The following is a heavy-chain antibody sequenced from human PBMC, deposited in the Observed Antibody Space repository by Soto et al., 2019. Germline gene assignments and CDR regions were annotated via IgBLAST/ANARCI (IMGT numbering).Heavy chain of an antibody. CDR1: GFTFSNYA. J-gene: IGHJ6*02. D-gene: IGHD2-2*01. CDR2: ISGSGGWT. CDR3: ARDSDCHSTSCFFPPHV. Sequence: EVQLWESGGGLVQPGGSLRLSCAASGFTFSNYAMSWVRQAPGKGLEWVSAISGSGGWTYYADSVKGRFTIPRDNSKNTLFLEMNSLRVEDTAVYYCARDSDCHSTSCFFPPHVWGQGTTVTVSS. V-gene: IGHV3-23*01.